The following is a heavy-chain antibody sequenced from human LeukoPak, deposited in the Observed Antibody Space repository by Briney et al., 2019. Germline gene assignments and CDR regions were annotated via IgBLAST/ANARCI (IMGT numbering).Heavy chain of an antibody. V-gene: IGHV3-7*01. Sequence: GGSLRLSCAASGFTFSSYWMSWVRQAPGKGLEWVAAIKQDGGERYYVDSVKGRFTISRDNAKKSLFLQMNSLRVEDTAVYYCTRAANFRSFDLWGQGTTVTVSS. CDR1: GFTFSSYW. CDR2: IKQDGGER. D-gene: IGHD3-9*01. CDR3: TRAANFRSFDL. J-gene: IGHJ6*02.